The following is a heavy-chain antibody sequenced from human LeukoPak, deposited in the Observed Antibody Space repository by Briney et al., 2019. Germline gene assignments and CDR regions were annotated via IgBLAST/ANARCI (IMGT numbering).Heavy chain of an antibody. CDR3: AKDTVITSEQYSIGAFDI. V-gene: IGHV3-30*18. CDR2: ISYDGSNK. CDR1: GFTFSSYG. Sequence: GGSLRLSCAASGFTFSSYGMHWVRQAPGKGLEWVAVISYDGSNKYYADSVKGRFTISRDNSKNTLYLQMNSLRAEDTAVYYCAKDTVITSEQYSIGAFDIWGQGTMVTVSS. D-gene: IGHD6-25*01. J-gene: IGHJ3*02.